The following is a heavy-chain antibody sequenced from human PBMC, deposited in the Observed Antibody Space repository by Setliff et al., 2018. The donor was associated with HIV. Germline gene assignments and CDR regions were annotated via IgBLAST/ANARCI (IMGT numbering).Heavy chain of an antibody. CDR2: IYYSGST. Sequence: SETLSLTCAVYGVSLSGYYWSWIRQYPGKGLEWIGYIYYSGSTFYNPSLKSRVTISVDTSKKQFSLKLSSVTAADTAVYYCAREGYGDKRERYFYYMDVWGKGTTVTVSS. V-gene: IGHV4-31*11. CDR1: GVSLSGYY. CDR3: AREGYGDKRERYFYYMDV. D-gene: IGHD4-17*01. J-gene: IGHJ6*03.